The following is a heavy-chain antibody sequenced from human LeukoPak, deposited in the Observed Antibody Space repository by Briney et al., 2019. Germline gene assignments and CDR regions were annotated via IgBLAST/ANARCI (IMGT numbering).Heavy chain of an antibody. Sequence: PGGSLRLSCAASGFTFSNFAMSWVRQAPGKGLEWVSNIGAGGGVTFYADSVKGRFTISRENSKNTLYLQMNSLRAEDTAVYYCTKDQTGDGYNSIWGQGTLVTVSS. CDR1: GFTFSNFA. CDR3: TKDQTGDGYNSI. V-gene: IGHV3-23*01. J-gene: IGHJ4*02. CDR2: IGAGGGVT. D-gene: IGHD5-24*01.